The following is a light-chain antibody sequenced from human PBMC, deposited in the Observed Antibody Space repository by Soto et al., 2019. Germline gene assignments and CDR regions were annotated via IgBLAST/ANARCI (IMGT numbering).Light chain of an antibody. V-gene: IGKV1-6*02. J-gene: IGKJ1*01. CDR2: AAS. CDR1: HGIRSA. CDR3: LQDYDYFWA. Sequence: AIQVTHPPSSLSASVGARLTITCRTSHGIRSALGWYQQKPGKVPKLLIYAASTLQSGVPSMFSGSGSGRDFTLTISRMQPEDFATYYCLQDYDYFWAFGQGTNVDIK.